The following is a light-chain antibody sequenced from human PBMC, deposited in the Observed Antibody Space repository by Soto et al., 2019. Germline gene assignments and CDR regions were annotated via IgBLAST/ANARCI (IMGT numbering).Light chain of an antibody. Sequence: EVVVTQSPATLSVSPGERATLSCRASQSVSRYLAWYQQHPGQAPRLLIHDASNTATGTPARFSGSGSGTDFTLTISSLEPEDFAFYYCQQRSNWPTFGGGTKVDIK. CDR1: QSVSRY. CDR3: QQRSNWPT. V-gene: IGKV3-11*01. J-gene: IGKJ4*01. CDR2: DAS.